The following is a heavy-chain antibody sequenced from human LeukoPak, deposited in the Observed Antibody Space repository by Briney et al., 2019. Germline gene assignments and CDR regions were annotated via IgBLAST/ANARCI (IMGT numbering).Heavy chain of an antibody. CDR2: INPSGGST. Sequence: GASVKVSCKASGYTFTSYYMHWVRQAPGQGLEWMGIINPSGGSTSYAQKFQGRVTMTRDTSTSTVYMELSSLRSEDTAVYYCARARGVIAVAIVTRPSWFDPWGQGTLVTVSS. CDR1: GYTFTSYY. V-gene: IGHV1-46*01. J-gene: IGHJ5*02. D-gene: IGHD6-19*01. CDR3: ARARGVIAVAIVTRPSWFDP.